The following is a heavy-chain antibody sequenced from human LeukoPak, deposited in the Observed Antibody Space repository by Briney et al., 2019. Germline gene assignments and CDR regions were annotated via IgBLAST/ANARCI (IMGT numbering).Heavy chain of an antibody. D-gene: IGHD3-10*01. V-gene: IGHV3-23*01. J-gene: IGHJ4*02. CDR2: ISGNGGRT. CDR1: GFTFSTYA. Sequence: GGSLRLSCAASGFTFSTYAMSWVRQAPGKGLEWVSNISGNGGRTYYADAVKGRFTISRDDSKNMLYLEMNSLKTEDTAVYYCMVLWFENFDYWGQGTLVTVSS. CDR3: MVLWFENFDY.